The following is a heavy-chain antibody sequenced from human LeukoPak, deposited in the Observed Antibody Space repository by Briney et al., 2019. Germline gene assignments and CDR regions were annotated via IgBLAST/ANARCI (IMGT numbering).Heavy chain of an antibody. Sequence: GGSLRLSCAASGFTFSSYAMSWVRQAPGEGLEWVAVTSYDGSNKYYVDSVKGRFTISRDNSKNTLYLQMNSLRAEDTAVYYCWTGTGAFDYWGQGTLVTVSS. V-gene: IGHV3-30*03. CDR2: TSYDGSNK. J-gene: IGHJ4*02. CDR3: WTGTGAFDY. CDR1: GFTFSSYA. D-gene: IGHD3/OR15-3a*01.